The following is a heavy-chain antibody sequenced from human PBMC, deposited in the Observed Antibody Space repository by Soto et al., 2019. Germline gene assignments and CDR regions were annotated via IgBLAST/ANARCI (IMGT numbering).Heavy chain of an antibody. CDR2: IHYSGST. Sequence: PSETLSLTCTVSDDSVSSGRYYWSWIRQPPGKGLEWIGYIHYSGSTNYNPSLKSRVTISVDTSKNQFSLKVTSVTAADTAVYYCARMYRSSWCEFDYWGQGTLVTVSS. J-gene: IGHJ4*02. CDR3: ARMYRSSWCEFDY. D-gene: IGHD6-13*01. V-gene: IGHV4-61*01. CDR1: DDSVSSGRYY.